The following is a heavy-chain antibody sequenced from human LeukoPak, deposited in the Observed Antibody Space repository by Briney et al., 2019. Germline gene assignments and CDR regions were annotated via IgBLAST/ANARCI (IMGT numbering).Heavy chain of an antibody. Sequence: GGSLRLSCAASGFTFSSYSMNWVRQAPGKGLEWVSSISSSSSYIYYADSVKGRFTISRDNAKRALYLQMNSLRAEDTAVYYCARDVAAVAGIIGYWGQGTLVTVSS. J-gene: IGHJ4*02. CDR2: ISSSSSYI. V-gene: IGHV3-21*01. CDR1: GFTFSSYS. CDR3: ARDVAAVAGIIGY. D-gene: IGHD6-19*01.